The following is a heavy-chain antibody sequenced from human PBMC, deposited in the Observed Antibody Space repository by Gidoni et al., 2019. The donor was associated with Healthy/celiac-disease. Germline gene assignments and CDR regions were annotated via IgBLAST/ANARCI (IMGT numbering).Heavy chain of an antibody. CDR2: ISYDGRNK. D-gene: IGHD2-2*01. Sequence: QVQLVASGGGVVQPGRSLRLSCAASGFTFSSYAMHWVVQAPGKGLEWVAVISYDGRNKYYEDSGKGRFTISRDNSKNTLYLQMNSLRAEDTAGYYCAREIVVGPAAMKGGWGFDYWGQGTLVTVSS. J-gene: IGHJ4*02. CDR3: AREIVVGPAAMKGGWGFDY. V-gene: IGHV3-30*04. CDR1: GFTFSSYA.